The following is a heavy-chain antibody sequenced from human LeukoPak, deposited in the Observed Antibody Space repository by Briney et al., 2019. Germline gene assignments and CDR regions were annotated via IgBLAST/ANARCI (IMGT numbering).Heavy chain of an antibody. CDR2: IYPGDSDT. CDR3: ARQHSGSYSYYYYYYMDV. CDR1: GYSFTSYW. J-gene: IGHJ6*03. D-gene: IGHD1-26*01. V-gene: IGHV5-51*01. Sequence: GESLKISCKGSGYSFTSYWIGWVRQMPGKGLEWMGIIYPGDSDTRYSPSFQGQVTISADKSISTAYLLWSSLKASDTAMYYCARQHSGSYSYYYYYYMDVWGKGTTVTVSS.